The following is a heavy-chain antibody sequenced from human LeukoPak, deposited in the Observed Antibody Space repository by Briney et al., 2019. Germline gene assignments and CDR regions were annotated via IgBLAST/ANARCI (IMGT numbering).Heavy chain of an antibody. J-gene: IGHJ4*02. CDR3: ASGYSGYDLNY. Sequence: GASVKVSCKTSDFRDYYMNWVRQAPGQGLEWLGWINPKSGDTDYAQKFQGRVTMPRDTSINTAYMELSGLKPDDTAIYYCASGYSGYDLNYWGQGTQVTVSS. D-gene: IGHD5-12*01. CDR1: DFRDYY. V-gene: IGHV1-2*02. CDR2: INPKSGDT.